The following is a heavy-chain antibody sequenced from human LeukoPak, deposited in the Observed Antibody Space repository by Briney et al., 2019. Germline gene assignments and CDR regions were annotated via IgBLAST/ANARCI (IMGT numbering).Heavy chain of an antibody. CDR1: GFTFSSYA. D-gene: IGHD3-3*02. J-gene: IGHJ4*02. CDR2: IIGSGGST. Sequence: PGGSLRLSCAASGFTFSSYAMSWVRQAPGKGLEWVSAIIGSGGSTYYADSVKGRFTISRDNSKNTLYLQMNSLRAEDTAVYYCAKDSPEAHFWSGYTFYFDYWGQGTLVTVSS. CDR3: AKDSPEAHFWSGYTFYFDY. V-gene: IGHV3-23*01.